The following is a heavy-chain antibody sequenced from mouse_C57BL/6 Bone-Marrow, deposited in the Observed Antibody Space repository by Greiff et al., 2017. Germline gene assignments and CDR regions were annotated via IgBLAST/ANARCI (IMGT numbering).Heavy chain of an antibody. V-gene: IGHV1-63*01. CDR2: IYPGGGYT. J-gene: IGHJ3*01. CDR1: GYTFTNYW. D-gene: IGHD4-1*01. Sequence: VKLVESGAELVRPGTSVKMSCKASGYTFTNYWIGWAKQRPGHGLEWIGDIYPGGGYTNYNEKFKGKATLTAAKSSSTAYMQFSSLTSEDSAIYYCAINWDWFAYWGQGTLVTVSA. CDR3: AINWDWFAY.